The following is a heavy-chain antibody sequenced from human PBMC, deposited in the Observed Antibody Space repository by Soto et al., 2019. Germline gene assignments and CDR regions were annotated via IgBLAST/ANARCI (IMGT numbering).Heavy chain of an antibody. V-gene: IGHV4-39*01. J-gene: IGHJ4*02. CDR1: GDSISRSTYY. CDR2: IYHTGTT. CDR3: ARPYFSSSSMFDY. Sequence: SETLSLTCTVSGDSISRSTYYGVWIRQPPGKGLEWIGCIYHTGTTYYNPSLKSRVTISVDTSKNQFSLKLSSVTAADTAVYYCARPYFSSSSMFDYWGQGTLVTV. D-gene: IGHD6-6*01.